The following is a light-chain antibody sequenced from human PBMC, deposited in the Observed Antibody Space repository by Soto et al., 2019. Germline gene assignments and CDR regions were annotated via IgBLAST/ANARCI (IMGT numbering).Light chain of an antibody. Sequence: QSALTQPASVSGSPGQSITISCTGTSSDVGCSNYVSWYQQHPGKAPKLMIYEVSNRPSGVSNRFSGSKSGNTASLTISGLQAEDEADYYFSSYTSSSHHWVFGGGTKLTVL. CDR1: SSDVGCSNY. CDR3: SSYTSSSHHWV. V-gene: IGLV2-14*01. CDR2: EVS. J-gene: IGLJ3*02.